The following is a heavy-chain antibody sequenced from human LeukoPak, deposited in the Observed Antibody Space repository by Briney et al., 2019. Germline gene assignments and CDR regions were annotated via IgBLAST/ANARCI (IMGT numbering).Heavy chain of an antibody. CDR2: IYHSGST. V-gene: IGHV4-4*02. Sequence: PSETLSLTCAVSGXSISSSNWWSWVRQPPGKGLEWIGEIYHSGSTNYNPSLKSRVTISVDKSKNQFSLKLSSVTAADTAVYYCARRAGSSSSYDFDYWGQGTLVTVSS. CDR3: ARRAGSSSSYDFDY. J-gene: IGHJ4*02. D-gene: IGHD6-13*01. CDR1: GXSISSSNW.